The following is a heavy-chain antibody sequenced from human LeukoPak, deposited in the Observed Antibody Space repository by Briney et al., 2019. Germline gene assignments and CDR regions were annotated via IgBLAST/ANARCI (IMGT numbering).Heavy chain of an antibody. J-gene: IGHJ4*02. D-gene: IGHD6-13*01. V-gene: IGHV3-21*01. CDR3: ARGWDSSSWYDPDY. CDR2: ISSSSSYI. Sequence: GGSLRLSCAASGFTFSSYSMNWVRQAPGKGLEWVSSISSSSSYIYYADSVKGRFTISRDNAKNSLYLQMNSLRAEDTAVYYCARGWDSSSWYDPDYWGQGTLVTVSS. CDR1: GFTFSSYS.